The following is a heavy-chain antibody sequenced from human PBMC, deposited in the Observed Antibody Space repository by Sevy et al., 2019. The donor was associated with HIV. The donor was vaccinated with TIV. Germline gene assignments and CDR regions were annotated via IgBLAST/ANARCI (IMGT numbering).Heavy chain of an antibody. V-gene: IGHV4-39*01. D-gene: IGHD6-13*01. CDR2: IYYSGST. CDR3: ARQPRISYSSSWPPWDVIGIDV. J-gene: IGHJ6*02. Sequence: SETLSITCTVSGGSISSSSYYWGWIRQPPGKGLEWIGSIYYSGSTYYNPSLKSRVTISVDTSKNQFSLKLSSVTAADTAVYYCARQPRISYSSSWPPWDVIGIDVWGQGTTVTVSS. CDR1: GGSISSSSYY.